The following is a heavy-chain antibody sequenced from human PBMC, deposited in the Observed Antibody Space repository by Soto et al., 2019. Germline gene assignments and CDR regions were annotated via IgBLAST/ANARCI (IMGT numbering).Heavy chain of an antibody. J-gene: IGHJ4*02. CDR3: AKDLPPEYGRRYFDY. CDR1: GFTFSSYA. D-gene: IGHD3-10*01. V-gene: IGHV3-23*01. CDR2: IGGSGGST. Sequence: RRLSCAASGFTFSSYAMSWVRQAPGKGLEWVSAIGGSGGSTYYADSVKGRFTISRDNSKNTLYLQMNSLRAEDTAVYYCAKDLPPEYGRRYFDYWGQGTLVTVSS.